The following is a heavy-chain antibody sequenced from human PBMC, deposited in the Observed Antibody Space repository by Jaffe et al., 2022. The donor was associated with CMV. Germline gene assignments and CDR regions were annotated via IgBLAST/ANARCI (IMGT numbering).Heavy chain of an antibody. Sequence: EVRLVESGGGLVQPGGSLRLSCVASGFTLNSYEINWVRQAPGKGLEWIANISSTTINTHYAESVKGRFTISRDNAKNSVYLQMNSLRVEDTALYYCTSGLYFRHWGQGTLVTVSS. V-gene: IGHV3-48*03. CDR2: ISSTTINT. CDR3: TSGLYFRH. J-gene: IGHJ1*01. D-gene: IGHD2-15*01. CDR1: GFTLNSYE.